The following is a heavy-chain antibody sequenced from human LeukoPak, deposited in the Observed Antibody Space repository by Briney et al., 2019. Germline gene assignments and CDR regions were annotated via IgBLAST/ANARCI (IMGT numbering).Heavy chain of an antibody. CDR1: GYTFTSYG. V-gene: IGHV1-18*01. D-gene: IGHD6-6*01. CDR2: ISAYNGNT. CDR3: ARDKWRSSSGGNYMDV. J-gene: IGHJ6*03. Sequence: ASVKVSCKASGYTFTSYGISWVRQAPGQGLEWMGWISAYNGNTNYAQKLQGRVTMTTDTSTSTAYMELRSLRSDDTAVYYCARDKWRSSSGGNYMDVWGKGTTVTVSS.